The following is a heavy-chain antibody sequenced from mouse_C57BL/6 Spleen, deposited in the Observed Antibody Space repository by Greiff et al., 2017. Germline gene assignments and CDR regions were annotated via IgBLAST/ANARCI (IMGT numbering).Heavy chain of an antibody. V-gene: IGHV5-16*01. CDR3: ARVTTVVDWYFDV. CDR2: INYDGSST. J-gene: IGHJ1*03. D-gene: IGHD1-1*01. CDR1: GFTFSDYY. Sequence: EVKLMESEGGLVQPGSSMKLSCTASGFTFSDYYMAWVRQVPEKGLEWVANINYDGSSTYYLDSLKSRFIISRENAKNILYLQMSSLKSEDTATYYCARVTTVVDWYFDVWGTGTTVTVSS.